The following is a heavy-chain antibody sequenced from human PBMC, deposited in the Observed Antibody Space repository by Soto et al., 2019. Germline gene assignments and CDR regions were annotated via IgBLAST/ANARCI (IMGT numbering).Heavy chain of an antibody. CDR2: ISAYSGNT. J-gene: IGHJ4*02. D-gene: IGHD2-15*01. V-gene: IGHV1-18*01. Sequence: QVQLVQSGGEVKKPGAAVKVSCKASGYTFTTFGIGWVRQAPGQGLEWMGWISAYSGNTEYPEKLQGRVTMTIDTSTSTTYMELRSLRSDDTAVYYCARAFCSGGSCYLDYWGQGAWSPSPQ. CDR3: ARAFCSGGSCYLDY. CDR1: GYTFTTFG.